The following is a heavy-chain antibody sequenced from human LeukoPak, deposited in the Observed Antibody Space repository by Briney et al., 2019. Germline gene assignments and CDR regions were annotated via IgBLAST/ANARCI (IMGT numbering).Heavy chain of an antibody. Sequence: ASVKVSCKVSGYSLIELSMHWVRQGPGKGLEWMGGIDREDGEATYAQKFEGRVAMTEDTSTDTAFLELSSLTSEDTAVYYCATLDLPPATAAVAAWGRGTLVTVSS. CDR2: IDREDGEA. V-gene: IGHV1-24*01. CDR3: ATLDLPPATAAVAA. CDR1: GYSLIELS. D-gene: IGHD6-13*01. J-gene: IGHJ5*02.